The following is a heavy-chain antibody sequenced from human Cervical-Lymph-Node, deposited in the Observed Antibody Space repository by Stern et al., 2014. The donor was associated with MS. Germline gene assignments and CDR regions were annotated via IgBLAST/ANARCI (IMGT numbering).Heavy chain of an antibody. D-gene: IGHD1-20*01. Sequence: QLQLQESGPGLVKPSQTLSLTCTVSDDSINSDIYYWSWIRQPPGKGLEWIGYIYYSGSSYDNPAIKSRVTMSLDTSKNQFSLRLGSVTAADTAVYYCARVTGDGFGHGYSSFYGLDVWGQGTTVTVSS. V-gene: IGHV4-30-4*01. J-gene: IGHJ6*02. CDR3: ARVTGDGFGHGYSSFYGLDV. CDR1: DDSINSDIYY. CDR2: IYYSGSS.